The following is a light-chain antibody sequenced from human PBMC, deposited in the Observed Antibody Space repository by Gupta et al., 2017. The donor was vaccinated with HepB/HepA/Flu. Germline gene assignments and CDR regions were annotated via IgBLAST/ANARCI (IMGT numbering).Light chain of an antibody. CDR2: GAS. CDR1: AGIRSK. CDR3: HQYINWPT. Sequence: EIVMTPFPATLSVSPGQRAPLSCRASAGIRSKVAWYQQKPGQAPRLLIYGASSRATGIPDRFSGSGAGTEFTLIISNLESEDSAVYYCHQYINWPTFGQGTKVEIK. J-gene: IGKJ1*01. V-gene: IGKV3-15*01.